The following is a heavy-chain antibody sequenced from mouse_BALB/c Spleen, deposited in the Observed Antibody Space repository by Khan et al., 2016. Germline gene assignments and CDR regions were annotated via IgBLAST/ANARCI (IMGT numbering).Heavy chain of an antibody. D-gene: IGHD2-1*01. CDR1: GFTFRNYA. Sequence: EVELVESGGGLVKPGGSLKLSCATSGFTFRNYAMSWVRQTPEKRLEWVASISTGDSTYYGDSVKGRFTISRDNARNILYLQLSSLMSEVTAMFYCAREDYGNYGDYFDYWGQGTTLTVSS. J-gene: IGHJ2*01. V-gene: IGHV5-6-5*01. CDR2: ISTGDST. CDR3: AREDYGNYGDYFDY.